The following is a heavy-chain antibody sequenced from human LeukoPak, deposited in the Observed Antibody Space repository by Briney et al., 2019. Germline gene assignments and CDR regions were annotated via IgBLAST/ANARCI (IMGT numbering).Heavy chain of an antibody. CDR2: IYSTGST. V-gene: IGHV4-59*01. J-gene: IGHJ4*02. CDR3: ARGDGYLPD. Sequence: SETLSLTCTVSGASMRTYSWSWIRQPPGMGLEWIGYIYSTGSTNYNSSLKSRVTISADTSRSQFSLNLDSVTAADTAVYYCARGDGYLPDWGQGTLVTVSS. CDR1: GASMRTYS. D-gene: IGHD2-21*02.